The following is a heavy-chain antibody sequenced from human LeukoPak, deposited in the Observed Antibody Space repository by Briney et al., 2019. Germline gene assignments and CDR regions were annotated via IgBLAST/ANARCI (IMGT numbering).Heavy chain of an antibody. J-gene: IGHJ4*02. V-gene: IGHV3-21*01. CDR3: ARGASRADY. Sequence: GGSLRLSCAASGFTFSSYNMKWVRHAPGKRPEWVSSISSSSSYIYYADSVKGRFTISRDNAKNSLYLQMNSLRAEDTALYYCARGASRADYWGQGTLVTVSS. CDR1: GFTFSSYN. CDR2: ISSSSSYI.